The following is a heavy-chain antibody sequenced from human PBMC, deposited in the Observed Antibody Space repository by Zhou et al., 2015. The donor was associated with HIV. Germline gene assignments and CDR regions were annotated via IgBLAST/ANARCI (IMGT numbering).Heavy chain of an antibody. CDR2: IIPIFGTA. V-gene: IGHV1-69*12. J-gene: IGHJ3*02. CDR3: ARDRRPAAVATITGDDAFDI. Sequence: QVQLVQSGAEVKKPGSSVKVSCKASGGTFSSYAISWVRQAPGQGLEWMGGIIPIFGTANYAQKFQGRVTITADESTSTAYMELSSLRSEDTAVYYCARDRRPAAVATITGDDAFDIWGQGDKWSPSL. D-gene: IGHD5-24*01. CDR1: GGTFSSYA.